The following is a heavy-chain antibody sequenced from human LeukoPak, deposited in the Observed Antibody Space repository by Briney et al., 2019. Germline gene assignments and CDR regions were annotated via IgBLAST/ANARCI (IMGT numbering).Heavy chain of an antibody. V-gene: IGHV4-39*01. J-gene: IGHJ5*02. D-gene: IGHD3-10*01. Sequence: SETLSLTCTVSGGSISSSYYWGWIRQPPGKGLEWIGSMYYGGSTYYNPSLKSRVTISVDTSKNQFSLKLSSVTAADTAVYYCARQPGEFFPSGVWLDPWGQGTLVIVSS. CDR1: GGSISSSYY. CDR2: MYYGGST. CDR3: ARQPGEFFPSGVWLDP.